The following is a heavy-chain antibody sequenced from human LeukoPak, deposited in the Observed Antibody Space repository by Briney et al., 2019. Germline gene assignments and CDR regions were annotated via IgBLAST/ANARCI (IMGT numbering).Heavy chain of an antibody. D-gene: IGHD5-12*01. CDR2: ISYDGSNK. V-gene: IGHV3-30*18. Sequence: PGRSLRLSCAASGFTFSSYGMHWVRQAPGKGLEWVAVISYDGSNKYYADSVKGRFTISRDNSKNTLYLQTNSLRAEDTAVYYCAKGLVAGESYWGQGTLVTVSS. CDR3: AKGLVAGESY. J-gene: IGHJ4*02. CDR1: GFTFSSYG.